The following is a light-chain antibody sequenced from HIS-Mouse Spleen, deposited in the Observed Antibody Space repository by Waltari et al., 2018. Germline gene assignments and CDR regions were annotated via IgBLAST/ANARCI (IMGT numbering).Light chain of an antibody. J-gene: IGKJ1*01. CDR1: QCISSY. CDR2: AAS. V-gene: IGKV1-9*01. CDR3: QQLNSYPPT. Sequence: DIQFTQSPSFLSASVGDRVTITCRASQCISSYLGWYQQKPGKAPKLLIYAASTLQSGVPSRFSGSGSGTEFTLTISSLQPEEFATYYCQQLNSYPPTFGQGTKVEIK.